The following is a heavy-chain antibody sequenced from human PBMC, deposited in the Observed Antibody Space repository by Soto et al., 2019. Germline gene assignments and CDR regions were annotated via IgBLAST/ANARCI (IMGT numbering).Heavy chain of an antibody. Sequence: QVQLVQSGGEVKKPGSSVRVSCRTSGGTFKNYGFSWVRQAFGQGLEWMGGIIPMYGIANYGQIFQGRLTITADESTNTAYMDLSSLKSEDTAVYYCAGEVGGTGFHLWGQGTQVTVSS. CDR3: AGEVGGTGFHL. V-gene: IGHV1-69*12. D-gene: IGHD1-26*01. CDR2: IIPMYGIA. J-gene: IGHJ5*02. CDR1: GGTFKNYG.